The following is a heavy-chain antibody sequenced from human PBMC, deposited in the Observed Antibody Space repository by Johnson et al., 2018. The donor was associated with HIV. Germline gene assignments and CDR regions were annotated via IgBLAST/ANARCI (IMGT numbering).Heavy chain of an antibody. CDR1: GFTVSTNY. D-gene: IGHD6-19*01. J-gene: IGHJ3*02. CDR2: IYSGGST. V-gene: IGHV3-66*01. Sequence: VQLVESGGGLVRPGGSLRLSCTASGFTVSTNYMSWVRQAPGKGLEWVSVIYSGGSTYYADSVKGRFTISRDNSKNTLYLQMTSLRAGDTAVYYCARASKVLSSGWSRGAFDIGGQGTMVTVSS. CDR3: ARASKVLSSGWSRGAFDI.